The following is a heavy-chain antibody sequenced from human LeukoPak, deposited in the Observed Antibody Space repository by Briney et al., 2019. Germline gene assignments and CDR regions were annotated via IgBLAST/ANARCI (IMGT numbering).Heavy chain of an antibody. CDR3: ARGGTVVVVCFDY. CDR2: INPNSDGT. CDR1: GYTFTGYY. V-gene: IGHV1-2*02. J-gene: IGHJ4*02. D-gene: IGHD3-22*01. Sequence: ASVKVSCKASGYTFTGYYMHWVRQAPGQGLEWMGWINPNSDGTNCAQKFQGRVTMTRDTSISTAYMELSRLRSDDTAVYYCARGGTVVVVCFDYWGQGTLVTVSS.